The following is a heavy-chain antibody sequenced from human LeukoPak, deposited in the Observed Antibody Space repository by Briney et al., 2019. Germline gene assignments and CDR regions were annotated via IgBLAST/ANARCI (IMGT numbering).Heavy chain of an antibody. CDR1: GFTFSSYW. Sequence: PGGSLRLSCAASGFTFSSYWMSWVRQAPGKGLEWVATLSSGGNTHYADSVQGRFTISRDSSKNMLYLQMNSLGVEDTAMYYCAKKVTGNGYHPFDYWGQGALVTVSS. J-gene: IGHJ4*02. D-gene: IGHD2-2*03. CDR3: AKKVTGNGYHPFDY. CDR2: LSSGGNT. V-gene: IGHV3-23*01.